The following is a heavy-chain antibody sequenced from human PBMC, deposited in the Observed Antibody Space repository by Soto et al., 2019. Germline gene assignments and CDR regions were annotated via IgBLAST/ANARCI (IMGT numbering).Heavy chain of an antibody. CDR2: INAGNGNT. D-gene: IGHD3-10*01. V-gene: IGHV1-3*01. CDR3: AKEGDIILVRGVYIRPPINY. CDR1: GYTFTSYA. J-gene: IGHJ4*02. Sequence: ASVKVSCKASGYTFTSYAMHWVRQAPGQRLEWMGWINAGNGNTKYSQKFQGRVTITRDTSASTAYMELNSLRTGDTAIYYCAKEGDIILVRGVYIRPPINYWGQGTVVTVSS.